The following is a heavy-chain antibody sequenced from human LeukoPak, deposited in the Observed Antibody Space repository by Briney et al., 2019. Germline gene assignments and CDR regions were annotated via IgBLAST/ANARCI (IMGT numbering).Heavy chain of an antibody. J-gene: IGHJ4*01. CDR2: VDVGGRRI. CDR1: GFTFSNHW. CDR3: ARGPGSSGGAYVGDY. D-gene: IGHD3-22*01. V-gene: IGHV3-74*01. Sequence: GGSLRPPCVASGFTFSNHWMHWVRQVPGKGLVWVSRVDVGGRRISYADSVKGRFSISRDNGENTLYLQMNSLRVEDTAVYYCARGPGSSGGAYVGDYWGHGTLVTVSS.